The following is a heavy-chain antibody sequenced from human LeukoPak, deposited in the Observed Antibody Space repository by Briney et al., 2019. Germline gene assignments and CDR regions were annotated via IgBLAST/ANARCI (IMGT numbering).Heavy chain of an antibody. CDR2: INHSGST. Sequence: PGGSLRLSCAASGFTFSSYSMNWVRQPPGKGLEWIGEINHSGSTNYNPSLKSRVTISADTSKNQFSLKLSSVTAADTAVYYCARGVPSITIFGVVIRAGSWFDPWGQGTLVTVSS. D-gene: IGHD3-3*01. V-gene: IGHV4-34*01. CDR3: ARGVPSITIFGVVIRAGSWFDP. CDR1: GFTFSSYS. J-gene: IGHJ5*01.